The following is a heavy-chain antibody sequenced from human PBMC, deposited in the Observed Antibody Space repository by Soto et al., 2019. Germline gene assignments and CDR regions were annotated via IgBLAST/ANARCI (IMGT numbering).Heavy chain of an antibody. V-gene: IGHV3-23*01. CDR2: ISGSGGST. J-gene: IGHJ6*02. D-gene: IGHD1-7*01. CDR1: GFTFSSYA. CDR3: AISLDWNYPLGMDV. Sequence: GGSLRLSCAASGFTFSSYAMSWVRQAPGKGLEWVSAISGSGGSTYYADSVKGRFTISRDNSKNTLYLQMNSLRAEDTAVYYCAISLDWNYPLGMDVWGQGTTVTVSS.